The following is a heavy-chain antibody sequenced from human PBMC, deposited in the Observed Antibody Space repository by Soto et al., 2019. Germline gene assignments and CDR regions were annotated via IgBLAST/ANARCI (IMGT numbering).Heavy chain of an antibody. V-gene: IGHV3-23*01. CDR1: GFTFSSYA. CDR2: ISGSGGST. Sequence: GGSLRLSXAASGFTFSSYAMSWVRQAPGKGLEWVSAISGSGGSTYYADSVKGRFTISRDNSKNTLYLQMNSLRAEDTAVYYRAAQPSSSYNWFDPWGQGTLVTVS. J-gene: IGHJ5*02. D-gene: IGHD6-6*01. CDR3: AAQPSSSYNWFDP.